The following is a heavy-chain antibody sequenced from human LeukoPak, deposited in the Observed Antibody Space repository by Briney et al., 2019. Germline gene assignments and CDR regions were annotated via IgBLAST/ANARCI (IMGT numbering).Heavy chain of an antibody. Sequence: GGSLRLSCAASGFTFNNYNMNWVRQAPGKALEWVSSITSSGTYIFYADSVKGRFTISRDNAKNSLYLQMNSLRAEDTAVYYCAKQGLRWGDSFLDYWGQGTLVTVSS. D-gene: IGHD3/OR15-3a*01. J-gene: IGHJ4*02. V-gene: IGHV3-21*04. CDR2: ITSSGTYI. CDR3: AKQGLRWGDSFLDY. CDR1: GFTFNNYN.